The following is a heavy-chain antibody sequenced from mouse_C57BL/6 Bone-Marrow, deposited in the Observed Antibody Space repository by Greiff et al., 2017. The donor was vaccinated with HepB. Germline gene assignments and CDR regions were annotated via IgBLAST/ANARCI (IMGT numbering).Heavy chain of an antibody. CDR1: GYTFTSYW. J-gene: IGHJ2*01. D-gene: IGHD1-1*01. V-gene: IGHV1-64*01. CDR2: IHPNSGST. Sequence: QVQLQQPGAELVKPGASVKLSCTASGYTFTSYWMHWVRQSPGQGLEWIGMIHPNSGSTNYNEKFKSKATLTVDKSSSTAYMQLSSLTSEDSAVYYCARSSYFDYWGQGTTLTVSS. CDR3: ARSSYFDY.